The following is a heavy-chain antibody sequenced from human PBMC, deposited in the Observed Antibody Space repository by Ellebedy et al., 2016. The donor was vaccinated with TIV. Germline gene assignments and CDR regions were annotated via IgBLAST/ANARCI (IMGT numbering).Heavy chain of an antibody. Sequence: SLKGRFTISRDNARNSLFLQMNSLRAEDTAVYYCDRDTTTTVTKSYVSWGPGTLVTVSS. J-gene: IGHJ4*02. CDR3: DRDTTTTVTKSYVS. V-gene: IGHV3-21*01. D-gene: IGHD4-17*01.